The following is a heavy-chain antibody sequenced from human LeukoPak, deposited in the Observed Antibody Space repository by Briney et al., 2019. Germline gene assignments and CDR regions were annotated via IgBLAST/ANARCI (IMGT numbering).Heavy chain of an antibody. CDR1: GRSISSSIYD. V-gene: IGHV4-39*07. CDR3: ARVDGDGYNFY. J-gene: IGHJ4*02. D-gene: IGHD5-24*01. Sequence: SETLSLTCTVSGRSISSSIYDWVWIRQPPGEALVWIGSIYYGGSTYSNPPLKSRVTISVDTSKNQFSLKLSSVTAADTAVYYCARVDGDGYNFYWGQGTLVTVSS. CDR2: IYYGGST.